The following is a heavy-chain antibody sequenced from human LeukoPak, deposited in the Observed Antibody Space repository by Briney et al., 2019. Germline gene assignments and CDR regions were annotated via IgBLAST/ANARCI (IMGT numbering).Heavy chain of an antibody. CDR3: TKDAFPDYYYYMDV. Sequence: TGGSLRLSCAASGFTFSSYWMSWVRQAPGKGLEWVANINQVGNEKHCVDSVKGRFTISRDNAENSLYLQMNSLRAEDTAVYYCTKDAFPDYYYYMDVXXKGATVTVXS. CDR1: GFTFSSYW. CDR2: INQVGNEK. J-gene: IGHJ6*03. V-gene: IGHV3-7*01. D-gene: IGHD3-3*02.